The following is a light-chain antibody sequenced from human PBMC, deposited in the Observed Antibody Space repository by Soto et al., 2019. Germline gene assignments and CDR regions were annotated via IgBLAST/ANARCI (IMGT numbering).Light chain of an antibody. CDR1: QSVGSN. Sequence: EIVMTQSTATLSVSPGERATLSCMASQSVGSNLAWYQQKPGQAPRLLIYGASTRATGIPARFSGSGSGTEFTLTISSLQSEDFAIYFCQQYNNWPPDRTFGQGTKVEIK. V-gene: IGKV3-15*01. J-gene: IGKJ1*01. CDR3: QQYNNWPPDRT. CDR2: GAS.